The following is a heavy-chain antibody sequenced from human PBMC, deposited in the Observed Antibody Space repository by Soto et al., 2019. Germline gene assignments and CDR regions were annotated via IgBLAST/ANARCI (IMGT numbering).Heavy chain of an antibody. CDR2: IWHDGSNE. CDR1: GFSFGSYA. Sequence: QVQLVESGGGVVQPGRSLRLSCAASGFSFGSYAMHWVRQAPGKGLEWVTVIWHDGSNEDYADSVKGRFTISRDNSKNTLYLQMNSLRAEDTAVYYCARPSGIVEDTPLYYFDYWGQGTLVTVSS. V-gene: IGHV3-33*01. CDR3: ARPSGIVEDTPLYYFDY. J-gene: IGHJ4*02. D-gene: IGHD1-26*01.